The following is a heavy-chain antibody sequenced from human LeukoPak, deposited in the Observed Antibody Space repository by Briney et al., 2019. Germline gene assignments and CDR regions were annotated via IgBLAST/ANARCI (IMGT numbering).Heavy chain of an antibody. CDR2: MYYRGMT. J-gene: IGHJ4*02. Sequence: SETLSLTCTVSGGSISSTSHYWGWIRQPTGKGLEWIGSMYYRGMTYYNSSLKSRVIISVDTSKNQFSLNLSSVTAADTAVYYCVRDRLAVAGTLTADFWGQGTLVTVSS. CDR1: GGSISSTSHY. CDR3: VRDRLAVAGTLTADF. D-gene: IGHD6-19*01. V-gene: IGHV4-39*07.